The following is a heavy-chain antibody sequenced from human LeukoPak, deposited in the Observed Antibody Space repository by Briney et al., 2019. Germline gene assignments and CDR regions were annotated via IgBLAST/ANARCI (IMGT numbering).Heavy chain of an antibody. V-gene: IGHV3-23*01. CDR3: ARAAAGTWFSDY. CDR1: GFTFSSYA. D-gene: IGHD6-13*01. Sequence: GGSLRLSCAASGFTFSSYAMSWVRQAPGKGLEWVSAISGSGGSTYYADSVKGRFTISRDNAKNSLYLQMNSLRAEDTAVYYCARAAAGTWFSDYWGQGTLVTVSS. J-gene: IGHJ4*02. CDR2: ISGSGGST.